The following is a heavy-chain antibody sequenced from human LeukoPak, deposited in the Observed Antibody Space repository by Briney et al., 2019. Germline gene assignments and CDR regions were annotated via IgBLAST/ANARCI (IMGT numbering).Heavy chain of an antibody. Sequence: GGSLRLSCAASGFTFSSYGMRWVRQAPGKGLEWVAVIWYDGSNKYYADSVKGRFTISRDNSKNTLYLQMNSLRAEDTAVYYCARELKYYYDSSGYPHFDYWGQGTLVTVSS. J-gene: IGHJ4*02. CDR2: IWYDGSNK. D-gene: IGHD3-22*01. CDR3: ARELKYYYDSSGYPHFDY. V-gene: IGHV3-33*01. CDR1: GFTFSSYG.